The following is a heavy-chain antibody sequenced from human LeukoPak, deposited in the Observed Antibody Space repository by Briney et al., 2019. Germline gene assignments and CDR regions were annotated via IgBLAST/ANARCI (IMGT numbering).Heavy chain of an antibody. CDR3: ARDGLRLAARLFDY. CDR1: GGSVSSNSYS. Sequence: SETLSLTCTVSGGSVSSNSYSWGWIRQPPGKGLEWIGTIYYSGSTYYNPSLKRRVTISVDTSKNHFSLKLSSVTAADTAVYYCARDGLRLAARLFDYWGQGTLVTVSS. V-gene: IGHV4-39*07. CDR2: IYYSGST. J-gene: IGHJ4*02. D-gene: IGHD6-6*01.